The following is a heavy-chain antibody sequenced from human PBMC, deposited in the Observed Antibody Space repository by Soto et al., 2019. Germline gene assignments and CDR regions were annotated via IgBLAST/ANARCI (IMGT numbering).Heavy chain of an antibody. CDR2: ISVSNT. CDR3: AKDLRDIVVVVGATLQ. D-gene: IGHD2-15*01. J-gene: IGHJ4*02. CDR1: GYSFSDYA. V-gene: IGHV1-18*01. Sequence: GASVKVSCKASGYSFSDYAITWVRQTPGQGLEWMGWISVSNTKYAQKFQGRVAMTIDTSTSTAYMELTSLRAEDTAVYYCAKDLRDIVVVVGATLQWGQGTLVTVSS.